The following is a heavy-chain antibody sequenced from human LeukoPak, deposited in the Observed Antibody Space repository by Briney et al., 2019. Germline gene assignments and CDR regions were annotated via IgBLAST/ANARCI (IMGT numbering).Heavy chain of an antibody. J-gene: IGHJ6*03. CDR2: IYYSGST. Sequence: SETLSLTCTVSGGSISSYYWSWIRQPPGKGLEWIGYIYYSGSTNYNPSLKSRVTISVDTSKNQFSLKLSSVTAADTAVYYCARGIAALTGIYYYYYMDVWGKGTTVTVSS. CDR1: GGSISSYY. D-gene: IGHD6-13*01. V-gene: IGHV4-59*01. CDR3: ARGIAALTGIYYYYYMDV.